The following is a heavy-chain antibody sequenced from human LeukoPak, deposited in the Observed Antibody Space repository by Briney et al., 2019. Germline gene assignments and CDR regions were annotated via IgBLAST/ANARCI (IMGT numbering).Heavy chain of an antibody. D-gene: IGHD6-25*01. V-gene: IGHV4-34*01. CDR1: GGSFSGYY. Sequence: PSETLSLTCAVYGGSFSGYYWSWIRQPPGKGLEWIGEINHSGSTNYNPSLKSRVTISVDTSKNQFSLKLSSVTAADTAVYYCARERLYYYYYMDVWGKGTTVTVSS. CDR2: INHSGST. J-gene: IGHJ6*03. CDR3: ARERLYYYYYMDV.